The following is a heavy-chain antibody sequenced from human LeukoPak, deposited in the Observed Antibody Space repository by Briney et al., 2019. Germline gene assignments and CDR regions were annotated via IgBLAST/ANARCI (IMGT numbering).Heavy chain of an antibody. D-gene: IGHD2-2*01. Sequence: SGGSLRLSCVASGFTLSSYWMHWVRQAPGKGLVWVSRINSDGSSTSYADSVKGRFTISRDNAKNTLYLQMNSLRAEDTAVYYCARDRYCSSTSCHPFDYWGQGTLVTVSS. CDR2: INSDGSST. CDR3: ARDRYCSSTSCHPFDY. J-gene: IGHJ4*02. CDR1: GFTLSSYW. V-gene: IGHV3-74*01.